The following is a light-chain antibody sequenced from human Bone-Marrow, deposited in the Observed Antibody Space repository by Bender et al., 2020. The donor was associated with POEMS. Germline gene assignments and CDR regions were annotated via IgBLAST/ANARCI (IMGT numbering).Light chain of an antibody. CDR3: QTWGTGSPVV. J-gene: IGLJ2*01. V-gene: IGLV4-69*02. Sequence: QLLLTQSPSASASLGASVKLTCTLSSGHSSYAIAWHQQQPEKGPRFLMKPKSDGSYSKGDGIPDRFSGSSSGTERYLTISSLQAEDEADYYCQTWGTGSPVVFGGGTKLTVL. CDR1: SGHSSYA. CDR2: PKSDGSY.